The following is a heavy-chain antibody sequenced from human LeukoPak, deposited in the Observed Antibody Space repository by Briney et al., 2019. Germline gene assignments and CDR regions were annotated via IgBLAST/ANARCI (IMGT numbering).Heavy chain of an antibody. CDR1: GFTLSSYE. Sequence: GGSLSLFCGACGFTLSSYEVNWLREAPGRAVEWGSYISSSGSTIYYADSVKGRFIIPRDNAKNPLYLQMNSLRAEDTAVYYCAELGITMIGGVWGKGTTVTISS. V-gene: IGHV3-48*03. J-gene: IGHJ6*04. CDR2: ISSSGSTI. D-gene: IGHD3-10*02. CDR3: AELGITMIGGV.